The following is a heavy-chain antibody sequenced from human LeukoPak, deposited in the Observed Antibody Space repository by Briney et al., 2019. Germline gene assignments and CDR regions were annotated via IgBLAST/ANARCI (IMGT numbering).Heavy chain of an antibody. CDR3: AVGPVLRSAFDI. J-gene: IGHJ3*02. D-gene: IGHD3-3*01. V-gene: IGHV1-18*01. CDR2: ISAYNGNT. Sequence: ASVKVSCKASGYTFTSYGISWVRQAPGQGLEWMGWISAYNGNTNYAQKLQGRVTMTTDTSTSTAYMELRSLRSEDTAVYYCAVGPVLRSAFDIWGQGTMVTVSS. CDR1: GYTFTSYG.